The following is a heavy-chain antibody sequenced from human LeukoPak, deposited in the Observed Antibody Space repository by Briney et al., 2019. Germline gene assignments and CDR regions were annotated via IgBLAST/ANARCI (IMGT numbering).Heavy chain of an antibody. CDR3: AKDSRRYYDSSGYLDY. D-gene: IGHD3-22*01. Sequence: GGSLRLSCAASGFTFDDYAMHWVRQAPGNGLEWVSGISWNSGSIGYADSVKGRFTISRDNAKNSLYLQMNSLRAEDTALYYCAKDSRRYYDSSGYLDYWGQGTLVTVSS. CDR2: ISWNSGSI. J-gene: IGHJ4*02. V-gene: IGHV3-9*01. CDR1: GFTFDDYA.